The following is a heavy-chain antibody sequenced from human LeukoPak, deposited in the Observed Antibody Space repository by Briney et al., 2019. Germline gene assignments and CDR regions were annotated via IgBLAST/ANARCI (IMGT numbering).Heavy chain of an antibody. J-gene: IGHJ4*02. CDR2: FDPEDGET. V-gene: IGHV1-24*01. D-gene: IGHD5-12*01. CDR1: GYTLTELS. CDR3: ARGTYSGYDYELDY. Sequence: ASVKVSCKVSGYTLTELSMHWVRQAPGKGLEWMGGFDPEDGETIYAQKFQGRVTMIEDTSTDTAYMELSSLRSEDTAVYYCARGTYSGYDYELDYWGQGTLVTVSS.